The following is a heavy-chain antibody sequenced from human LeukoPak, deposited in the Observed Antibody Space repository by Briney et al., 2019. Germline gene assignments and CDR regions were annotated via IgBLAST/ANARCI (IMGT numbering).Heavy chain of an antibody. V-gene: IGHV3-33*01. Sequence: GGSLRLSCAASGFTFSSYGMRWVRQAPGKGLEWVAVIWYDGSNKYYADSVKGRFTISRDNSKNTLYLQMNSLRAEDTAVYYCARGGPTTYYYDSSGYYGYWGQGTLVTVSS. D-gene: IGHD3-22*01. CDR2: IWYDGSNK. CDR3: ARGGPTTYYYDSSGYYGY. J-gene: IGHJ4*02. CDR1: GFTFSSYG.